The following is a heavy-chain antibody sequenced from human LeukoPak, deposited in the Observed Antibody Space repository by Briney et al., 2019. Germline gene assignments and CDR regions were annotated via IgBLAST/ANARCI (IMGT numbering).Heavy chain of an antibody. CDR1: GFTFSNYA. CDR2: ITGGVST. CDR3: AKKRSSGPGDFDL. D-gene: IGHD6-19*01. V-gene: IGHV3-23*01. J-gene: IGHJ2*01. Sequence: GGSLRLSCAASGFTFSNYAMSWVRQAPGKGLEWVSAITGGVSTYYTDSVRGRFTISRDNSKNTLYLQMNSLRDDDTAVYYCAKKRSSGPGDFDLWGRGTLVTVSS.